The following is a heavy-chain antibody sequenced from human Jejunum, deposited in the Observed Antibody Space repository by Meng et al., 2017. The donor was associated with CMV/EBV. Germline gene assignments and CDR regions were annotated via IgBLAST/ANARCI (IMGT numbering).Heavy chain of an antibody. V-gene: IGHV3-53*01. CDR1: GFTVTSSY. Sequence: SCVVSGFTVTSSYASWVRQAPGKGLEWVSALYSGGTTYYADSVKGRFYISGDNSKNTLFLQTNNLRAEDTAVYFCAKQVGTSTTFDYWGQGTLVTVSS. D-gene: IGHD1-26*01. CDR2: LYSGGTT. J-gene: IGHJ4*02. CDR3: AKQVGTSTTFDY.